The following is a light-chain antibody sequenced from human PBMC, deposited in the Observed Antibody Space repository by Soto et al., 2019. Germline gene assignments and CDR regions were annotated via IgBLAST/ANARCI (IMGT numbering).Light chain of an antibody. CDR3: QQYDNWPRT. V-gene: IGKV3-15*01. CDR2: GAS. CDR1: QSVSSD. Sequence: EIVMTQSPATLSVSPGERATLSCRASQSVSSDLAGYHHKPGRAPRRLSYGASTRATGVPARFSGSGSGKEFTPTINSLQSEDFAVYYCQQYDNWPRTFGQGTKVDIK. J-gene: IGKJ1*01.